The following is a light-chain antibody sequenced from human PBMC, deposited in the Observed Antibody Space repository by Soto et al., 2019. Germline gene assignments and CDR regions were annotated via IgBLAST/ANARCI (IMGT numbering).Light chain of an antibody. Sequence: QLVLTQSPSASASLGASVKLTCTLCSGHSNYAIAWHQQQPEKGPRYLMKVNSGGSHIKGDGIPDRFSGSSSGAERYLFISSLQSEDEADYYCQTWGTGSAIVVFGGGTQLTVL. CDR2: VNSGGSH. CDR1: SGHSNYA. V-gene: IGLV4-69*01. J-gene: IGLJ7*01. CDR3: QTWGTGSAIVV.